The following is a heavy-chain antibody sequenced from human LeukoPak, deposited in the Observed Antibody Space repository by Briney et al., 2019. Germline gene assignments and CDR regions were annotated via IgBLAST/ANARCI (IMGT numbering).Heavy chain of an antibody. D-gene: IGHD4-17*01. CDR1: GFTFDDYG. CDR2: IKEDGGEK. V-gene: IGHV3-7*01. Sequence: AGGSLRLSCAASGFTFDDYGMSWVRQAPGKGLEWVANIKEDGGEKYYVDSVKGRFTISRDNARNSLYLQMNSLRVEDTAVYYCARARFETTVTALIRKKNYYYYYMGVWGKGTTVTVSS. J-gene: IGHJ6*03. CDR3: ARARFETTVTALIRKKNYYYYYMGV.